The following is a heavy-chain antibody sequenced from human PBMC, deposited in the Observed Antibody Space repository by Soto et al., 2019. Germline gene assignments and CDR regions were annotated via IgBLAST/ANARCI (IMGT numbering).Heavy chain of an antibody. V-gene: IGHV5-51*01. CDR2: IYPGDSDT. Sequence: PGESMKISCKGSGYSFTSYWIGWVRQMPGKGLEWMGIIYPGDSDTRYSPSLQGRVTMSADKSTSTAYLQLNNLQTSDTAMYYCARHGTSGYWGQGTQVTVSS. CDR3: ARHGTSGY. J-gene: IGHJ4*02. CDR1: GYSFTSYW.